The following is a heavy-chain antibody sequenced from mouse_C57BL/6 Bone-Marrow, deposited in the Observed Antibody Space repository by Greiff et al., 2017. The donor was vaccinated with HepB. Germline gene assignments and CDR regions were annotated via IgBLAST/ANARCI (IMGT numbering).Heavy chain of an antibody. J-gene: IGHJ1*03. Sequence: EVKLMESGGGLVQPGESLKLSCESNEYEFPSHDMSWVRKTPEKRLELVAAINSDGGSTYYPDTMERRFIISRDNTKKTLYLQMSSLRSEDTALYYCARHGGGSSPYWYFDVWGTGTTVTVSS. CDR3: ARHGGGSSPYWYFDV. CDR2: INSDGGST. D-gene: IGHD1-1*01. V-gene: IGHV5-2*01. CDR1: EYEFPSHD.